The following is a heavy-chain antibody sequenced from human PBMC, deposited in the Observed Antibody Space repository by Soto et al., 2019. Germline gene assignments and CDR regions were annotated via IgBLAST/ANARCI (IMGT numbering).Heavy chain of an antibody. CDR1: GGSVSSGSYY. J-gene: IGHJ5*02. D-gene: IGHD6-6*01. CDR3: AREYRSSSGDWLDP. V-gene: IGHV4-61*01. CDR2: IYYSGST. Sequence: SETLSLTCTVSGGSVSSGSYYWSWIRQPPGKGLEWIGYIYYSGSTNYNPSLKSRVTISVDTSKNQFSLKLSSVTAADTAVYYCAREYRSSSGDWLDPWGQGTLVTVSS.